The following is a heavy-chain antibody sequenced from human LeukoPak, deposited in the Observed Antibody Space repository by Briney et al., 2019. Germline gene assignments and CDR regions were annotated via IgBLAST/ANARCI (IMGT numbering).Heavy chain of an antibody. CDR1: GFTFSNFW. CDR2: IKQDGSEK. J-gene: IGHJ4*02. V-gene: IGHV3-7*01. Sequence: GGSLRLSCAASGFTFSNFWMSWVRQAPGEGLEWGANIKQDGSEKYYVDSVKGRFTISRDNAKNSLYLQMNSLRAEDTAVYYCARARPLDYWGQGTLVTVSS. CDR3: ARARPLDY.